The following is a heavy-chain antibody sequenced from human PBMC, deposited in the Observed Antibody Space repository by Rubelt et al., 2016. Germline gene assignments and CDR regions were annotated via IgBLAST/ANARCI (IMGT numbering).Heavy chain of an antibody. V-gene: IGHV3-21*01. J-gene: IGHJ4*02. CDR3: ARCMESGIAVADYTDY. CDR1: SYS. D-gene: IGHD6-19*01. CDR2: ISSSSSYI. Sequence: SYSMNWVRQAPGKGLEWVSSISSSSSYIYYADSVKGRFTISRDNAKNSLYLQMNSLRAEDTAVYYCARCMESGIAVADYTDYWGQGTLVTVSS.